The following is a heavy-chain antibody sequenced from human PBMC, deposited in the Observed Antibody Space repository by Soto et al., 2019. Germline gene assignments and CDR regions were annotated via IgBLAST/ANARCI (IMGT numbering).Heavy chain of an antibody. Sequence: PSDTLSLTCAVYGGSFSVYYWSWIRQPPGKGLEWIGEINHSGSTNYNPSLKSRVTISVDTSKNQFPLKLSSVTAADTAVYYCARGPVAGHAPGYWGQGTLVTVSS. CDR2: INHSGST. CDR1: GGSFSVYY. CDR3: ARGPVAGHAPGY. J-gene: IGHJ4*02. D-gene: IGHD6-19*01. V-gene: IGHV4-34*01.